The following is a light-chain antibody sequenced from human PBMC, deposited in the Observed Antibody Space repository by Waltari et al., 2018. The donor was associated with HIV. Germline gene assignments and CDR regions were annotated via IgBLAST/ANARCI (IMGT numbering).Light chain of an antibody. CDR1: SSNIGDNY. CDR2: DNN. CDR3: GTGDDTLRWV. Sequence: QSVLTQPPSVSAAPGQKVTISCSGSSSNIGDNYVSWYQQLPGTAPKLLIYDNNKRPSAIPDRFSGSKSRTSATLGITGLQTADEGDYYCGTGDDTLRWVFGGGTRLTVL. J-gene: IGLJ3*02. V-gene: IGLV1-51*01.